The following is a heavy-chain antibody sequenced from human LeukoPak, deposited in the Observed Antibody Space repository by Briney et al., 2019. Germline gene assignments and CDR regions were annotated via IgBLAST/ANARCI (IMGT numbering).Heavy chain of an antibody. D-gene: IGHD3-10*01. CDR1: GGSISSSSYY. V-gene: IGHV4-39*01. Sequence: ASETLSLTCTVSGGSISSSSYYWGWIRQPPGKGLEWIGSIYYSGSTYYNPSLKSRVTISVDTSKNQFSLKLSSVTAADTAVYYCARLCSYGSGSYYQANWFDPWGQGTLVTVSS. J-gene: IGHJ5*02. CDR2: IYYSGST. CDR3: ARLCSYGSGSYYQANWFDP.